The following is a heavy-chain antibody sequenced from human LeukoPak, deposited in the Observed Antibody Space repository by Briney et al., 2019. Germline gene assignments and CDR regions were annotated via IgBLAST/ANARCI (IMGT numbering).Heavy chain of an antibody. CDR2: MYYNGGK. D-gene: IGHD3-10*01. V-gene: IGHV4-39*01. CDR3: ARRSYRADVDI. J-gene: IGHJ6*02. Sequence: SDTLSLTCTVSGGSMNTDNYYWVWIRQPPSKGLEWIANMYYNGGKQYSRSRALTSRVTISVDKSANHVALMLSSVTAADTAVYYCARRSYRADVDIWGQGTTVTVSS. CDR1: GGSMNTDNYY.